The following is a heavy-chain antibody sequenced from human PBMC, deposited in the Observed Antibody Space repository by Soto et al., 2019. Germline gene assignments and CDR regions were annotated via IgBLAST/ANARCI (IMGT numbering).Heavy chain of an antibody. CDR3: ASGFVWELLGIVGYYYYYYGMDV. V-gene: IGHV1-2*04. CDR1: GYTFTGYY. D-gene: IGHD1-26*01. Sequence: GASVKVSCKASGYTFTGYYMHWVRQAPGQGLEWMGWINPNSGGTNYAQKIQGWVTMTRDTSISTAYMELSRLRSDDTAVYYCASGFVWELLGIVGYYYYYYGMDVWGQGTTVTVSS. CDR2: INPNSGGT. J-gene: IGHJ6*02.